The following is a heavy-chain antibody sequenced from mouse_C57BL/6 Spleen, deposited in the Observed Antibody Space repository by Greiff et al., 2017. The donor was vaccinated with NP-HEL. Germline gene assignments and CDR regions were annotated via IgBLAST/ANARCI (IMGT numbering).Heavy chain of an antibody. CDR1: GYTFTSYW. CDR2: IDPSDSET. D-gene: IGHD2-4*01. J-gene: IGHJ4*01. Sequence: QVQLQQPGAELVRPGSSVKLSCKASGYTFTSYWMHWVKQRPIQGLEWIGNIDPSDSETHYNQKFKYKATLTVDKSSRTAYMQLSSLTSEDSAVYYCAPSIYDDYGYYAMDYWGQGTSVTVSS. V-gene: IGHV1-52*01. CDR3: APSIYDDYGYYAMDY.